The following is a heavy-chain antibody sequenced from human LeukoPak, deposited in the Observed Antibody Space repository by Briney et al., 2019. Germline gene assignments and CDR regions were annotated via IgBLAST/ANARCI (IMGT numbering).Heavy chain of an antibody. CDR2: IFDSGAPS. CDR1: GFTFSSYA. J-gene: IGHJ3*01. V-gene: IGHV3-23*01. CDR3: TKAVGGGRDAYDV. D-gene: IGHD3-16*01. Sequence: GGSLRLSCAASGFTFSSYAMSWVRQAPGKGLEWVSSIFDSGAPSYYADSVKGRFTISRDNARDTFYLQMENLRAEDSATYYCTKAVGGGRDAYDVRGQGTGVIVSS.